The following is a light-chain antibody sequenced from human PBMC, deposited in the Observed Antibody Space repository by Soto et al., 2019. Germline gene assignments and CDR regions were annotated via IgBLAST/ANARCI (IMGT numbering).Light chain of an antibody. CDR3: QQYNSYSWT. Sequence: SQMTQSPSTLSASVGDRVTITCRAIQTITRWMAWYQQKPVKAPKLLIYDASTLESGVPSRFSGSRSGTEFTLTISSLQPDDFATYYCQQYNSYSWTFGQGTKVDI. CDR1: QTITRW. V-gene: IGKV1-5*01. J-gene: IGKJ1*01. CDR2: DAS.